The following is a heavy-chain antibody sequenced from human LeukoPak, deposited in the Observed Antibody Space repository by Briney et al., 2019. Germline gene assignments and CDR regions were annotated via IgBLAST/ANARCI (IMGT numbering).Heavy chain of an antibody. CDR1: GFTFDDYT. Sequence: PGGSLRLSCAASGFTFDDYTMHWVRQAPGKGLEWVSLITWDGGSTYYADSVKGRFTISRDISKNSLYLQMNSLRTEDTALYYCAKEMVVAAALDYWGQGTRVTVSS. CDR3: AKEMVVAAALDY. D-gene: IGHD2-15*01. CDR2: ITWDGGST. V-gene: IGHV3-43*01. J-gene: IGHJ4*02.